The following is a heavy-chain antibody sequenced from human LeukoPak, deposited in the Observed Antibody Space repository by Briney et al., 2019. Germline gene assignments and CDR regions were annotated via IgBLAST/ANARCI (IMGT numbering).Heavy chain of an antibody. CDR2: INTDGSTT. CDR3: AKESGYDVDLDY. J-gene: IGHJ4*02. Sequence: GGSLRLSCVGFGFTFSTYWMHWVRQAPGRGLVWVSGINTDGSTTSYADSVKGRFTISRDNAKNTLYLQMSSLRAEDTAVYYCAKESGYDVDLDYWGQGALVTVSS. CDR1: GFTFSTYW. D-gene: IGHD5-12*01. V-gene: IGHV3-74*01.